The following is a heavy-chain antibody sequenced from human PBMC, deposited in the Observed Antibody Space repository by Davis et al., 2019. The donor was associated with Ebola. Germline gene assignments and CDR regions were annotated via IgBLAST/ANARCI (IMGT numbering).Heavy chain of an antibody. CDR1: GDSIISANYY. D-gene: IGHD3-10*01. J-gene: IGHJ4*02. V-gene: IGHV2-26*01. CDR2: LFSNDRK. Sequence: LRLSCSVSGDSIISANYYWSWIRQPPGKALEWLAHLFSNDRKSYSTSLKSRLTISKDTSKNHVVLTMTNMDPVDTGTYYCARIVEGSGTSAFDYWGQGTLVTVSS. CDR3: ARIVEGSGTSAFDY.